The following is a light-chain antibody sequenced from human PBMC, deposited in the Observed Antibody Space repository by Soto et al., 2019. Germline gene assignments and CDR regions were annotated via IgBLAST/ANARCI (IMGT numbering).Light chain of an antibody. J-gene: IGLJ2*01. Sequence: QSALTQPASVSGSPGQSITISCTGTSSDVGNYNLVSWYQQHPGKAPKLMIYEVRKRPSGVSNRFSGSKSGNTASLTNSGLQAEDEADYYCCSYASLHVVFGGGTKLTVL. CDR3: CSYASLHVV. CDR2: EVR. V-gene: IGLV2-23*02. CDR1: SSDVGNYNL.